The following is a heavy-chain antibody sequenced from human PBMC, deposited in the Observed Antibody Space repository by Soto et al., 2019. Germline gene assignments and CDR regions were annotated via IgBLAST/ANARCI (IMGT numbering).Heavy chain of an antibody. V-gene: IGHV4-39*01. Sequence: SETLSLTCTVSGDSISSSTYHWCWIRQHPGKGLEWIGSFYSGGITIYNPSLKSRVTISVDSSNNQFSLKLSSVTAADTAMYYCARHNPTSGVFGIVISLRYWGQGTLVTVSS. J-gene: IGHJ4*02. D-gene: IGHD3-3*01. CDR1: GDSISSSTYH. CDR2: FYSGGIT. CDR3: ARHNPTSGVFGIVISLRY.